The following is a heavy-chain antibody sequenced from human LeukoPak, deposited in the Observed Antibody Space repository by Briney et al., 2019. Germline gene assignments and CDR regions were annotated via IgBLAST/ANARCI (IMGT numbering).Heavy chain of an antibody. CDR1: GGSISRYY. V-gene: IGHV4-4*07. Sequence: SETLSLTCTVSGGSISRYYWSWIRQPAGKGLEWIGRIYTSGSTNYNPSLKSRVTMSVDTSKNQFSLKLSSVTAADTAVYYCARDRSTRYGAWIDYWGQGTLVTVSS. CDR2: IYTSGST. CDR3: ARDRSTRYGAWIDY. J-gene: IGHJ4*02. D-gene: IGHD4-17*01.